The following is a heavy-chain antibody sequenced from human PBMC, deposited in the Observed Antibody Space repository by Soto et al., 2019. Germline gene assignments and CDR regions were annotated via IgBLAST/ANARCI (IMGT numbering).Heavy chain of an antibody. V-gene: IGHV5-51*01. D-gene: IGHD5-12*01. J-gene: IGHJ3*02. Sequence: GASLKISCKGSGYKFTNYWIGWVRQMPGKGLEWMGVIYPGDSDTRYSPSFQGQVTISADKSISTAFLQWSSLKASDTAIYYCASTDIVSTIDGGHDAFDIWGQGTMGTVSS. CDR1: GYKFTNYW. CDR2: IYPGDSDT. CDR3: ASTDIVSTIDGGHDAFDI.